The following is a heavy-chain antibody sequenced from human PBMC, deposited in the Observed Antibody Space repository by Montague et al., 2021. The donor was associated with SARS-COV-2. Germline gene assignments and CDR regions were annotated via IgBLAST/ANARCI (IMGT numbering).Heavy chain of an antibody. CDR3: ARGSTVTHY. D-gene: IGHD4-17*01. J-gene: IGHJ4*02. V-gene: IGHV4-34*01. CDR2: INHSGST. CDR1: GGSLSGYY. Sequence: SETLSLTCAVHGGSLSGYYWSWIRQPPGKGLEWIGEINHSGSTNXNPSLKSRVTISVDTSKNQFSLKLSSVTAADTAVYYCARGSTVTHYWGQGTLVTVSS.